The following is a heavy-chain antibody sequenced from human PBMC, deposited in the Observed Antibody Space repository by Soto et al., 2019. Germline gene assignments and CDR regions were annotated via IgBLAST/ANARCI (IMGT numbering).Heavy chain of an antibody. J-gene: IGHJ4*02. Sequence: EVQLVESGGGLVQPGGSLRLSCAASGFTVSSNYVSWVRQAPGKGLEWVSVVYSGSSTYYADSVKGRFTSSRDNSKNTLYLQMNSLRAKGTAVYYCAGHSHKDYWGQGTLVTVSS. CDR2: VYSGSST. CDR3: AGHSHKDY. CDR1: GFTVSSNY. V-gene: IGHV3-66*04.